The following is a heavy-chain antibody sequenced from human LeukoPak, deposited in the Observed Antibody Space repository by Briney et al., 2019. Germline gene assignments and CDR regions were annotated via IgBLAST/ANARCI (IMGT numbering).Heavy chain of an antibody. CDR3: VRDGGVSGYDLLDY. V-gene: IGHV3-7*01. J-gene: IGHJ4*02. CDR1: GFTFSNYW. D-gene: IGHD5-12*01. CDR2: INQDGSEE. Sequence: SGGSLRLSCAASGFTFSNYWMTWVRQAPGKGLEWVAHINQDGSEEHYRDSVKARFTISRDNAKNSLSLQMNSLRAEDTAVYYCVRDGGVSGYDLLDYWGQGTLVTVSS.